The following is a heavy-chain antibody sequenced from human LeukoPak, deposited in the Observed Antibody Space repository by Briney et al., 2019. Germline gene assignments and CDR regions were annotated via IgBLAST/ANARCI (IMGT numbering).Heavy chain of an antibody. D-gene: IGHD1-1*01. V-gene: IGHV3-23*01. CDR2: ISGSGVNT. CDR3: AKDEYWNPNYGVDV. Sequence: PGGSLRLSCAASGFTFSTYAMTWVRQAPGKGLEWVSSISGSGVNTYYAGSVKGRFTISRNNSKNTLSLQMNSLRAEDTAVYYCAKDEYWNPNYGVDVWGQGTTVTVSS. CDR1: GFTFSTYA. J-gene: IGHJ6*02.